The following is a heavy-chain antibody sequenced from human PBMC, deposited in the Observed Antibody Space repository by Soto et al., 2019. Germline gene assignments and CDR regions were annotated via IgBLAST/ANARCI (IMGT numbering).Heavy chain of an antibody. CDR2: IYYTGST. D-gene: IGHD3-22*01. Sequence: SETLSLTCTISGGSISSYYWSWIRQPPGKGLEWIGCIYYTGSTNYNPSLKSRVTISVDTSKSQFSLRLNSVTAADTAVYYCARDAYDSRHNAYLDYWGQGMLVTVPS. CDR1: GGSISSYY. V-gene: IGHV4-59*01. J-gene: IGHJ4*02. CDR3: ARDAYDSRHNAYLDY.